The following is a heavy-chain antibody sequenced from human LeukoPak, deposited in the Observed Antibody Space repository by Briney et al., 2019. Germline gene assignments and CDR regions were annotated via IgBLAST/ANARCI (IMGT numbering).Heavy chain of an antibody. J-gene: IGHJ3*02. V-gene: IGHV4-61*01. Sequence: PSETLSLTCSVSGGSVSSGISYWSWIRQPPGEGLEWIAYISDSGGSDYNPSLRGRVTISLDTSKDQFSLRLTSVTAADTAVYYCARSIIVVVAAGALDIWGQGTMVTVSS. CDR1: GGSVSSGISY. CDR3: ARSIIVVVAAGALDI. CDR2: ISDSGGS. D-gene: IGHD2-21*02.